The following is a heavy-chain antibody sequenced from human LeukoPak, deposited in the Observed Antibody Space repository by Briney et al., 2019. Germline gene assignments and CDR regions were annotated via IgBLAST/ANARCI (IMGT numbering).Heavy chain of an antibody. D-gene: IGHD3-22*01. CDR3: ARDLGQYYDTSDNWFDP. CDR1: GFTFSSYE. V-gene: IGHV3-48*03. Sequence: QSGGSLRLSCAASGFTFSSYEMNWVRQAPGKGLEWVSYISSSDSTIYYADSVKGRFTISRDNAKNTLNLQMNSLRAEDTAVYYCARDLGQYYDTSDNWFDPWGQGTLVTVSS. CDR2: ISSSDSTI. J-gene: IGHJ5*02.